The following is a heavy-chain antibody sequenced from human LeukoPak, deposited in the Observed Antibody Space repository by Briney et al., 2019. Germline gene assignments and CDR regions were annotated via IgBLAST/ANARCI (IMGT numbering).Heavy chain of an antibody. J-gene: IGHJ4*02. CDR2: IYYSGST. CDR1: GGSISSYY. Sequence: SETLSLTCTVSGGSISSYYWSWIRQPPVKGLEWIGYIYYSGSTNYNPSLKSRVTISVDTSKNQFSLKLSSVTAADTAVYYCARSSTRMYSSSPMDYWGQGTLVTVSS. CDR3: ARSSTRMYSSSPMDY. D-gene: IGHD6-6*01. V-gene: IGHV4-59*01.